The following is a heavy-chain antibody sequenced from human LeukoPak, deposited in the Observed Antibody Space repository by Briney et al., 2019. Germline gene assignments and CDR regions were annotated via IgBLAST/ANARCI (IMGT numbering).Heavy chain of an antibody. J-gene: IGHJ4*02. Sequence: ASVTVSCTTSGYTFTVYYIHWVRQAPGQGLEWMGRINPNSGGTNYAQKFQGRVTMTRDTSISTAYMELSRLTSDDTAVYYCARDRGGSGTSCYDYWGQGTLVTVSS. CDR3: ARDRGGSGTSCYDY. D-gene: IGHD2-2*01. V-gene: IGHV1-2*06. CDR1: GYTFTVYY. CDR2: INPNSGGT.